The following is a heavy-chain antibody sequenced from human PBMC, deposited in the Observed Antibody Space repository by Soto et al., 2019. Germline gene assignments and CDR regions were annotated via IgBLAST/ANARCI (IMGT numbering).Heavy chain of an antibody. CDR3: AKEKDRSYFDS. J-gene: IGHJ4*02. CDR2: ISYDGSNT. CDR1: GFTFSRYG. V-gene: IGHV3-30*18. Sequence: PGGSLRLSCAASGFTFSRYGMHWVRQTPGKGLEWVAVISYDGSNTDYADSVKGRFTISRDNSNKTLYLQMYSLRAEDTAVYYCAKEKDRSYFDSWGQGTLVTVSS.